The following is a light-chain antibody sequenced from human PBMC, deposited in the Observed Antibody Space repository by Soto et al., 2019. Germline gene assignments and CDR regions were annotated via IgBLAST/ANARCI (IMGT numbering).Light chain of an antibody. V-gene: IGLV2-14*01. CDR1: SSDIGGYNY. Sequence: QSALTQPASVSGAPGQSITISCSGSSSDIGGYNYVSWYQHHPGKVPKVMIYEVSNRPSGVSDRFTGSKSGNTASLTISGLQAEDEADYYCCSYTSSSTLVVFGGGTKLTVL. CDR3: CSYTSSSTLVV. J-gene: IGLJ2*01. CDR2: EVS.